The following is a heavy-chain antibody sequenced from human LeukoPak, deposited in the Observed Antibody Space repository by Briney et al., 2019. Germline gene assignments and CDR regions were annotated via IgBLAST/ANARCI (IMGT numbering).Heavy chain of an antibody. D-gene: IGHD6-13*01. CDR3: ARTPGIAAAGDY. J-gene: IGHJ4*02. Sequence: SETLSLTCTVSGGSISSGDYYWSWIRQPPGKGLEWIGEINHSGSTNYNPSLKSRVTISVDTSKNQFSLKLSSVTAADTAVYYCARTPGIAAAGDYWGQGTLVTVSS. CDR2: INHSGST. CDR1: GGSISSGDYY. V-gene: IGHV4-39*07.